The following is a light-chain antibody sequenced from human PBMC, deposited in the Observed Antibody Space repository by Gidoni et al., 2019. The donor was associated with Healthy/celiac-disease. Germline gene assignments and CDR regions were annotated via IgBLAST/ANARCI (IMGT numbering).Light chain of an antibody. CDR2: DAS. CDR3: QQYDNLP. Sequence: DIQMTQSPSSLSASVGDRVTITCQASQDISNYLNWYQQKPGKAPKLLIYDASNLETGVPSRVSGSGSGTDFTFTISSLQPEDISTYYCQQYDNLPFXPXTKVDIK. V-gene: IGKV1-33*01. J-gene: IGKJ3*01. CDR1: QDISNY.